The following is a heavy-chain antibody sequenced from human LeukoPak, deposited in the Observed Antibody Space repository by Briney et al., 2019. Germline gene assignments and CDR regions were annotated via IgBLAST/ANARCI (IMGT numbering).Heavy chain of an antibody. V-gene: IGHV1-18*01. Sequence: ASVKVSCKASGYTFTSYGISWVRRAPGQGLERMGWISAYNGNTNYAQKLQGRVTMTTDTSTSTAYMELRSLRSDDTAVYYCAKVVPAAGASFDPWGQGTLVTVSS. D-gene: IGHD2-2*01. CDR3: AKVVPAAGASFDP. J-gene: IGHJ5*02. CDR1: GYTFTSYG. CDR2: ISAYNGNT.